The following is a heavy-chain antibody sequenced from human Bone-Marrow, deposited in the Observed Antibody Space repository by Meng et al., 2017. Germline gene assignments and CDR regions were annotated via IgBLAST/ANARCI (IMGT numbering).Heavy chain of an antibody. CDR1: GGSFSGYY. Sequence: QVQVRQWGAGLLKPSETLSLTCAVYGGSFSGYYWSWIRQPPGKGLEWIGEINHSGSTNYNPSLKSRVTISVDKSKNQFSLKLSSVTAADTAVYYCARDLVRTAMVGVFDYWGQGTLVTVSS. CDR3: ARDLVRTAMVGVFDY. CDR2: INHSGST. J-gene: IGHJ4*02. V-gene: IGHV4-34*01. D-gene: IGHD5-18*01.